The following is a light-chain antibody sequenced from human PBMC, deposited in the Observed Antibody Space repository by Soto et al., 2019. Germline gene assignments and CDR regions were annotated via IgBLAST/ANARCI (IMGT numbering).Light chain of an antibody. Sequence: EIVLTQSPGTMCLSPGERATLSCRASQSVSSNYFAWYQQKPGQAPRLLIYGASNRATGIADRFSGSGSGTDFTLTISSLQSEDFAVYYCQQYTNWPPNTFGQGTRVEIK. CDR1: QSVSSNY. J-gene: IGKJ5*01. V-gene: IGKV3-20*01. CDR2: GAS. CDR3: QQYTNWPPNT.